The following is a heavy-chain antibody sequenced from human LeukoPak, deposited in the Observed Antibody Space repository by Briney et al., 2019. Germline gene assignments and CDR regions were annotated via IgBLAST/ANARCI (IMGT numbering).Heavy chain of an antibody. Sequence: GRSQRLSCAASGFTFSSYAMHWVRQAPGKGLEWVAVISYDGSNKYYADSVKGRFTISRDNSKNTLYLQMNSLRAEDTAVYYCARDLIGSFGAYGMDVWGKGTTVTVSS. J-gene: IGHJ6*04. CDR1: GFTFSSYA. CDR2: ISYDGSNK. CDR3: ARDLIGSFGAYGMDV. D-gene: IGHD3-10*01. V-gene: IGHV3-30*04.